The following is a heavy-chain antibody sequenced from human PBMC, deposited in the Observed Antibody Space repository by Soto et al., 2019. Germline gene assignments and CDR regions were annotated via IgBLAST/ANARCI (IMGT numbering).Heavy chain of an antibody. J-gene: IGHJ5*02. D-gene: IGHD3-3*01. V-gene: IGHV4-39*01. Sequence: PSETLSLTCTVSGGSISSSGYYWGWIRQPPGKGLEWIGSIYYSGSTYYNPSLKSRVTISVDTSKNQFSLKLSSVTAADTAVYYCAVGEYDFWSGYHWFDPWGQGTLVTVSS. CDR2: IYYSGST. CDR1: GGSISSSGYY. CDR3: AVGEYDFWSGYHWFDP.